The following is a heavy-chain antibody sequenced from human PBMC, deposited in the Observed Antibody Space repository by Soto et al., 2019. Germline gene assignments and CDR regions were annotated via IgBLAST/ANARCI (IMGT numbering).Heavy chain of an antibody. D-gene: IGHD3-10*01. CDR3: AHCYGSGRSHDSCCGMDV. Sequence: QITLKESGPTLVKPTQTLTLTCTFSGFSLSTSGVGVGWIRQPPGKALEWLALIYWDDDKRYSPSLKSRLTLTKGXXKXKXXPKMHNMDTVDTTTYYCAHCYGSGRSHDSCCGMDVWGQGTTVTVSS. V-gene: IGHV2-5*02. J-gene: IGHJ6*02. CDR2: IYWDDDK. CDR1: GFSLSTSGVG.